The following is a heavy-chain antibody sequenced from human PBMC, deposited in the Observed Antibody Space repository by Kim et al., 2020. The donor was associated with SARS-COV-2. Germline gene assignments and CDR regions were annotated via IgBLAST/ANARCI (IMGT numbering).Heavy chain of an antibody. CDR3: TRSIGARDFDY. Sequence: KKYAASVKGRFTISRDDSKSIAYLQMNSLKTEDTAVYYCTRSIGARDFDYWGQGTLVTVSS. V-gene: IGHV3-49*02. D-gene: IGHD6-6*01. CDR2: K. J-gene: IGHJ4*02.